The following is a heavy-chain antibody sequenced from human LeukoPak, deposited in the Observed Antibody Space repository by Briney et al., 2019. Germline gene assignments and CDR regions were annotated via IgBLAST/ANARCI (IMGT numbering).Heavy chain of an antibody. CDR1: GFTFSGSA. CDR2: IRSKANSYAT. CDR3: ARAGIKGEGNWFDP. J-gene: IGHJ5*02. D-gene: IGHD3-10*01. Sequence: GGSLKLSCAASGFTFSGSAMHWVRQASGKGLEWVGRIRSKANSYATAYAASVKGRFTISRDDSKNTAYLQMNSLKTEDTAVYYCARAGIKGEGNWFDPWGQGTLVTVSS. V-gene: IGHV3-73*01.